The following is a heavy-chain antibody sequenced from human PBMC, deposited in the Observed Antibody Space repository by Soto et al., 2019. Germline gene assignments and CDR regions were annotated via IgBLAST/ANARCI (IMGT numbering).Heavy chain of an antibody. CDR1: GGSISSSSYY. J-gene: IGHJ4*02. CDR3: ARQIYDSSGYYYAY. Sequence: QMQLQESGPGLVKPSKTLSLTCTVSGGSISSSSYYWGWIRPPPGQGLEWLGTIYSLGNTYYNPSLKSRVTISVDKSKSQLFLKLSSVTAPDTAVYDCARQIYDSSGYYYAYWGQGTLVTVSS. D-gene: IGHD3-22*01. CDR2: IYSLGNT. V-gene: IGHV4-39*01.